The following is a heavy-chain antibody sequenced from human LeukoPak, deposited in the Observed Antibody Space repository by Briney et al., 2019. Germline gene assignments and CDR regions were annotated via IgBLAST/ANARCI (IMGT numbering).Heavy chain of an antibody. CDR2: ISGRGDIT. V-gene: IGHV3-23*01. D-gene: IGHD2-15*01. Sequence: GGSLRLSCAASGFTFSSYAMGWVRQAPGKGLEWVSTISGRGDITYYADSVKGRFTVSRDSSKSTLYLEMNSLRAEDTAVYYCAKDMSRLYDYWGQGTLVTVSS. CDR1: GFTFSSYA. CDR3: AKDMSRLYDY. J-gene: IGHJ4*02.